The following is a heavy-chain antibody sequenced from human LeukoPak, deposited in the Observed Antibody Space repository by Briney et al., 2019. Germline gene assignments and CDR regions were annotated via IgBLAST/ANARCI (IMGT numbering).Heavy chain of an antibody. V-gene: IGHV3-30*03. CDR3: ARVLAGATYFDY. D-gene: IGHD1-26*01. CDR1: GFTFSNYG. J-gene: IGHJ4*01. CDR2: ISYDGSNK. Sequence: GGSLRPSCAASGFTFSNYGMHWVRQAPGKGLEWVALISYDGSNKYFADSVKGRFTISRDNSKNTLYLQMHSLRAEDTAVYYCARVLAGATYFDYWGQGTLVTVSS.